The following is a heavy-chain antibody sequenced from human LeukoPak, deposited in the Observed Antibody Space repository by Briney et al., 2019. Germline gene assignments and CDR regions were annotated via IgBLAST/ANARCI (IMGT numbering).Heavy chain of an antibody. CDR3: ARADYYYYMDV. V-gene: IGHV4-31*11. J-gene: IGHJ6*03. CDR1: GGSFSGYY. Sequence: PSETLSLTCAVYGGSFSGYYWSWIRQHPGKGLEWIGYIYYSGSTYYNPSLKSRVTISVDTSKNQFSLKLSSVTAADTAVYYCARADYYYYMDVWGKGTTVTVSS. CDR2: IYYSGST.